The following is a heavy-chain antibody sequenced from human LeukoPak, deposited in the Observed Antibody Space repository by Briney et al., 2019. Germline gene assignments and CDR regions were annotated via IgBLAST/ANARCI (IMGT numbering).Heavy chain of an antibody. CDR1: GFTFSNSA. CDR2: ISNSDGST. D-gene: IGHD3-10*01. Sequence: PGGSLSLSCAASGFTFSNSAMSWVRQAPRKGLEWVSGISNSDGSTYYADSVRGRFTISRDNSKNTLYLQMNSLRAEDTAVYYCAKDYGSGVRGPFQHWGQGTLVTVSS. J-gene: IGHJ1*01. V-gene: IGHV3-23*01. CDR3: AKDYGSGVRGPFQH.